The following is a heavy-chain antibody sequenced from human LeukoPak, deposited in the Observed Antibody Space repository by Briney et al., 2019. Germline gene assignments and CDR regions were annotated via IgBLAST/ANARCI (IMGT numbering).Heavy chain of an antibody. D-gene: IGHD3-3*01. J-gene: IGHJ6*03. V-gene: IGHV3-30*03. Sequence: GGSLRLSCAASGFTFSSYNMNWVRQAPGKGLEWVAVISYDGSNKYYADSVKGRFTISRDNSKNTLYLQMNSLRAEDTAVYYCARGPRITIFGVVIIRYYYYYMDVWGKGTTVTVSS. CDR3: ARGPRITIFGVVIIRYYYYYMDV. CDR1: GFTFSSYN. CDR2: ISYDGSNK.